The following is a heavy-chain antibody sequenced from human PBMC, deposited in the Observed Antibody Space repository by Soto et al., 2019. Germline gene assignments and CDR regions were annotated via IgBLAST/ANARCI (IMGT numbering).Heavy chain of an antibody. CDR3: ARRKQLVWEYYFDY. Sequence: QLQLQESGPGLVKPSETLSLTCTVSGGSISSSSYYWGWIRQPPGKGLEWIGSIYYSGSTYYNPSLKSRVTISVDTSKIQFSLKLGSVTAADTAVYYCARRKQLVWEYYFDYWGQGTLVTVSS. CDR2: IYYSGST. V-gene: IGHV4-39*01. CDR1: GGSISSSSYY. J-gene: IGHJ4*02. D-gene: IGHD6-6*01.